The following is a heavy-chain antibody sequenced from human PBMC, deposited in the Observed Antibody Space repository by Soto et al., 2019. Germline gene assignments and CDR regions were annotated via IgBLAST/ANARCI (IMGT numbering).Heavy chain of an antibody. CDR3: ARDKLLGSTVGYYFDY. CDR1: RFTFNSYA. D-gene: IGHD2-15*01. CDR2: IWYDGTNK. J-gene: IGHJ4*02. Sequence: QVQLVESGGGVVQPGRSLRLSCAASRFTFNSYAMHWVRQAPGKGLEWVTVIWYDGTNKYYADSVKGRFTISRDNSKNTLYLQMNSLRAEDTAVYYCARDKLLGSTVGYYFDYWGQGTLVTVSS. V-gene: IGHV3-33*01.